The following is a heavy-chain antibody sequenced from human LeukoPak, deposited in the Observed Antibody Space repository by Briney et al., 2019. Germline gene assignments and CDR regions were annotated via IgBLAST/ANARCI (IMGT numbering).Heavy chain of an antibody. Sequence: PSETLSLTCTVSGGSISSYYWSWIRQPPGKGLEWIGYIYYSGSINYNPSLKSRVTISVDTSKNQFSLKLSSVTAADTAVYYCARASYDSSGYYYIHYWGQGTLVTVSS. V-gene: IGHV4-59*01. CDR1: GGSISSYY. CDR2: IYYSGSI. D-gene: IGHD3-22*01. CDR3: ARASYDSSGYYYIHY. J-gene: IGHJ4*02.